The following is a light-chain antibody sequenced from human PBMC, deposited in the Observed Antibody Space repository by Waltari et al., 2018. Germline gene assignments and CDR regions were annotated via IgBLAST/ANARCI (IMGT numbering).Light chain of an antibody. V-gene: IGLV7-46*01. J-gene: IGLJ3*02. CDR3: VLCYSGARWV. CDR2: ETS. Sequence: QAVVARETSLTVSPGGTVTLTCGSSSEAVTSGHYSYWFQQKSVQVPMTLIYETSNKHSGAPARFSGSLLWGKAALTLSAAQPEIEAEYYGVLCYSGARWVFGAATKLSVL. CDR1: SEAVTSGHY.